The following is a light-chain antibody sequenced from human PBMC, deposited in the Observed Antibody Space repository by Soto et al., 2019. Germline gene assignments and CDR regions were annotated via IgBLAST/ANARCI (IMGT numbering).Light chain of an antibody. J-gene: IGLJ2*01. CDR1: ASDIGAYNF. CDR3: SSYAGSNNLV. V-gene: IGLV2-8*01. Sequence: HSALTQPPSASGSPGQSATISCTGAASDIGAYNFVSWYQQYPGKAPKLMIYEVYKRPSGVPDRFSGSKSGNTASLTVSGLQPEDEADYYCSSYAGSNNLVFGGGTKVTVL. CDR2: EVY.